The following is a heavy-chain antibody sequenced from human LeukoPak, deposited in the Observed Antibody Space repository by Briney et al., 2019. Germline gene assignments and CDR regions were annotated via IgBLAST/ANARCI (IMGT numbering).Heavy chain of an antibody. J-gene: IGHJ5*02. Sequence: AASVKVSCKASGYTFTSYGISWVRQAPGQGLEWMGWISAYNGNTNYAQKLQGRVTMTTDTSTSTAYMELRSLRSDDTAVYYCARVSWRGSTSFNRGWFDPWGQGTLVTVSS. V-gene: IGHV1-18*01. CDR1: GYTFTSYG. CDR2: ISAYNGNT. CDR3: ARVSWRGSTSFNRGWFDP. D-gene: IGHD2-2*01.